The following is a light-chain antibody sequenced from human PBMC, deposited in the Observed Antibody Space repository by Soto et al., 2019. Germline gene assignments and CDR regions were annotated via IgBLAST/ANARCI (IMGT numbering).Light chain of an antibody. CDR2: LAS. J-gene: IGKJ4*01. Sequence: IQLTQSPSSLSASVGDRVTITCRASQVISKYLPWYQQKPGTAPKLLIYLASTLQGGVPSRFSGSGSGTDFSLTISSLQPEDVATYYCQYLNSFPLTFGGGTKVEIK. V-gene: IGKV1-9*01. CDR3: QYLNSFPLT. CDR1: QVISKY.